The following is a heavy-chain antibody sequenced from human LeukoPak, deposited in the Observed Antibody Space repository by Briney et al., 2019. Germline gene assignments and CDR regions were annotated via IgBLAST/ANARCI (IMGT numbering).Heavy chain of an antibody. CDR3: ARALVAYSSGWSTDY. Sequence: GESLKISCKGSGYSFTSYWIGWVRQMPGKGLEWMGWINPNSGGTNYAQKFQGRVTMTRDTSISTAYMERSRLRSDDTAVYYCARALVAYSSGWSTDYWGQGTLVTVSS. CDR1: GYSFTSYW. V-gene: IGHV1-2*02. D-gene: IGHD6-19*01. CDR2: INPNSGGT. J-gene: IGHJ4*02.